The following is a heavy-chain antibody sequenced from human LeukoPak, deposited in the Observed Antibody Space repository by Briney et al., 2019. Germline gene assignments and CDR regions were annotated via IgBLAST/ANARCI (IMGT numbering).Heavy chain of an antibody. Sequence: GSLRLSCEASGFTFSAYAMTWVRQAPGKGLEWIGEINHSGSTNYNPSLKSRVTISVDTSKNQFSLKLSSVTAADTAVYYCARAGPTMVREPPGYWGQGTLVTVSS. J-gene: IGHJ4*02. V-gene: IGHV4-34*01. CDR2: INHSGST. CDR3: ARAGPTMVREPPGY. CDR1: GFTFSAYA. D-gene: IGHD3-10*01.